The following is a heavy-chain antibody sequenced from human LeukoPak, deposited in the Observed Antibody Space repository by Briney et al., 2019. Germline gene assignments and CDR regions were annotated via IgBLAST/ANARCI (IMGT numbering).Heavy chain of an antibody. J-gene: IGHJ5*02. CDR3: ARDVPHNWFDT. V-gene: IGHV3-74*01. CDR2: INSDGGGA. CDR1: GITFGNNW. Sequence: GGSLRLSCAASGITFGNNWLHWVRQGPGKGLVWISRINSDGGGAIYADSVKGRFAVSRDNAKNTLYLQMNSLRAEDTAVYYCARDVPHNWFDTWGQGTLVTVSS.